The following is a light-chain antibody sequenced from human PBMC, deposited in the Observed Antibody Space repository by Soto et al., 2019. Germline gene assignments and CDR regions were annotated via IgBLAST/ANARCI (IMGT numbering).Light chain of an antibody. Sequence: EIVMTQSPATLSVSPGERATLSCRASQSVSSNLAWYQQKPGQAPRLLIYGASTRATGIPARFSGSGSGTEFTLTISSLQSEDFAVYYCQQYNNWPFGFGGGTKVDI. CDR2: GAS. J-gene: IGKJ4*01. CDR1: QSVSSN. V-gene: IGKV3-15*01. CDR3: QQYNNWPFG.